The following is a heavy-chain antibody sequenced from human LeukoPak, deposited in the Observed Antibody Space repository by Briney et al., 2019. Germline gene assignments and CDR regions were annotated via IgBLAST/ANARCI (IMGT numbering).Heavy chain of an antibody. CDR1: GFSFSGYG. J-gene: IGHJ3*01. CDR3: AKDWRWELPIYGFNV. V-gene: IGHV3-30*18. Sequence: GGSLRLPCEASGFSFSGYGMHWVRQAPGKGLEWVAFISYDGINKYYADSVKGRFTLSRDNAKNTLYLQMNSLRPEDTAVYYCAKDWRWELPIYGFNVWGQGTVVTISS. D-gene: IGHD1-26*01. CDR2: ISYDGINK.